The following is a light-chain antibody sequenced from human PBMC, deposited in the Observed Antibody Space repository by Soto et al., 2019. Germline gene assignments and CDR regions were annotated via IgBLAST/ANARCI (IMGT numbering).Light chain of an antibody. CDR2: DAS. Sequence: EIVLTQSPGTLSLSPGERATLSCRASQSVSSSYLAWYQQKPGQAPRLLIYDASSRATGIPDRFSGGGSGTDFTLTISRLEPEDFAVYYCQQYGTSWRFGQGTKVDIK. V-gene: IGKV3-20*01. J-gene: IGKJ1*01. CDR3: QQYGTSWR. CDR1: QSVSSSY.